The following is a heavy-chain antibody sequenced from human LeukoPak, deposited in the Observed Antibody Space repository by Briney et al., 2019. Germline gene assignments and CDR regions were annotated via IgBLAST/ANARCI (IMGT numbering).Heavy chain of an antibody. CDR3: ARGELGYCSGGSCYQAFDI. J-gene: IGHJ3*02. CDR2: IIPIFGTA. V-gene: IGHV1-69*05. D-gene: IGHD2-15*01. CDR1: GGTFSSYA. Sequence: SVKVSCKASGGTFSSYAISWVRQAPEQGLEWMGGIIPIFGTANYAQKFQGRVTITTDESTSTAYMELSSLRSEDTAVYYCARGELGYCSGGSCYQAFDIWGQGTMVTVSS.